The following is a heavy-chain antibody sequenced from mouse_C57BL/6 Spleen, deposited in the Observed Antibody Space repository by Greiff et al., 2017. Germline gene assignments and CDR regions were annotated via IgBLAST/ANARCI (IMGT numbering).Heavy chain of an antibody. CDR2: IDPETGGT. Sequence: QVQLQQSGAELVRPGASVTLSCKASGYTFTDYEMHWVKQTPVHGLEWIGAIDPETGGTAYNQKFKGKAILTADKSSSTAYMELRSLTSEDSAVYYCTRWANWDGGGRGNGATLSVST. D-gene: IGHD4-1*01. CDR3: TRWANWDGGG. V-gene: IGHV1-15*01. J-gene: IGHJ2*01. CDR1: GYTFTDYE.